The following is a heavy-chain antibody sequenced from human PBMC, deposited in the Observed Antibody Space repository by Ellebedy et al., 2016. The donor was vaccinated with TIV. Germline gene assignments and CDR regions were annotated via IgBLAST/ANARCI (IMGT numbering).Heavy chain of an antibody. CDR1: GFTFSRYS. CDR2: ISSSSSTI. V-gene: IGHV3-48*02. J-gene: IGHJ4*02. CDR3: ARIPVPVYYYDSSGYEDY. Sequence: PGGSLRLSCAASGFTFSRYSMNWVRQAPGKGLEWVSYISSSSSTIYYADSVKGRFTISRDNAKNSLYLQMNSLRDEDTAVYYCARIPVPVYYYDSSGYEDYWGQGTLVTVSS. D-gene: IGHD3-22*01.